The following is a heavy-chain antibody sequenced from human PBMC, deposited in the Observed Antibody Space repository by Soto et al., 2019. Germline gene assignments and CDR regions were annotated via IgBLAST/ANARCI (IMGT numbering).Heavy chain of an antibody. D-gene: IGHD3-22*01. CDR2: ISGSGGST. CDR3: AKEDSRDSSGYYYYYYYGMDV. Sequence: GGSLRLSCAASGFTFSSYAMSWVRQAPGKGLEWVSAISGSGGSTYYADSVKGRFTISRDNSKNTLYLQMNSLRAEDTAVYYCAKEDSRDSSGYYYYYYYGMDVWGQGTTVTVSS. V-gene: IGHV3-23*01. CDR1: GFTFSSYA. J-gene: IGHJ6*02.